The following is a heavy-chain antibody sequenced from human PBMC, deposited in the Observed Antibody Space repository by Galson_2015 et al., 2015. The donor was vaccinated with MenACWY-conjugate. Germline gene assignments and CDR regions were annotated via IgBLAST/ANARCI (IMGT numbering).Heavy chain of an antibody. CDR1: GYTFTRYA. D-gene: IGHD6-19*01. CDR2: INTKPGNP. Sequence: SVKVSCKASGYTFTRYAMNWVRQAPGQGLEWMGWINTKPGNPTYAQGFTGRFVFSLDTSVSAAYLQISSLQAEDTAVYYCARTLAVTGSTINWFDPWGQGTLVTVSS. V-gene: IGHV7-4-1*02. J-gene: IGHJ5*02. CDR3: ARTLAVTGSTINWFDP.